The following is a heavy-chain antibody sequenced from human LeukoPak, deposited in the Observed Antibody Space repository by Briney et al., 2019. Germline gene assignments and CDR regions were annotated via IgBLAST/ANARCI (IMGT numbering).Heavy chain of an antibody. V-gene: IGHV1-2*04. CDR1: GYTFTGYY. CDR2: INPNSGGT. D-gene: IGHD3-10*01. Sequence: ASVKVSCKASGYTFTGYYMHWVRQAPGQGLEWMGWINPNSGGTNYTQKFQGWVTMTRDTSISTAYMELSRLRSDDTAVYYCARVIIKWGEIVGKWFDPWGQGTLVTVSS. J-gene: IGHJ5*02. CDR3: ARVIIKWGEIVGKWFDP.